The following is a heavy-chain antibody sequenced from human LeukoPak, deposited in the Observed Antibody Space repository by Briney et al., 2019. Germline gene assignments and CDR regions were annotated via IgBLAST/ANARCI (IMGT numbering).Heavy chain of an antibody. Sequence: GGSLRLSCAASGFTFDDYAMHWVRQAPGKGLEWVSGISWNSGSIGYADSVKGRITISRDNSKNMLYLQMSSLRAEDTAVYYCAGDHYYYNSRGYSSFLKRGEYFDYWGQGTLVTVSS. V-gene: IGHV3-9*01. J-gene: IGHJ4*02. D-gene: IGHD3-22*01. CDR2: ISWNSGSI. CDR3: AGDHYYYNSRGYSSFLKRGEYFDY. CDR1: GFTFDDYA.